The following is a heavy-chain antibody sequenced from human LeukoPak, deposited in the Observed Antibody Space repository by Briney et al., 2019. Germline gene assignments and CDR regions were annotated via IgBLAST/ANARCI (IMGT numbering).Heavy chain of an antibody. D-gene: IGHD3-22*01. Sequence: AGGSLRLSCAGSGFNFSRYWMIWVRQAPGKGLEWVANINPDGSGKNYVDSVKGRFTISRDNAKNSLYLQMNSLRAEDTAVYYCARSLIVVVITQSFDYWGQGTLVTVSS. CDR1: GFNFSRYW. J-gene: IGHJ4*02. CDR2: INPDGSGK. CDR3: ARSLIVVVITQSFDY. V-gene: IGHV3-7*01.